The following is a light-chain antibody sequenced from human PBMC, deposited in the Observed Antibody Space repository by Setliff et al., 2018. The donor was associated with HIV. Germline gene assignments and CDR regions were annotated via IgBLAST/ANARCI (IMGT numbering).Light chain of an antibody. CDR1: QDISTL. J-gene: IGKJ1*01. CDR3: QQFNSHPLGT. CDR2: AAS. V-gene: IGKV1-9*01. Sequence: DIQLTQSPSFLSASVGDRVTITCRASQDISTLLGWYQQKPGRAPQLLIYAASTLQSGVSSRFSGSGSGTEFTLTISSLQPEDFATYYCQQFNSHPLGTFGQGTKVDIK.